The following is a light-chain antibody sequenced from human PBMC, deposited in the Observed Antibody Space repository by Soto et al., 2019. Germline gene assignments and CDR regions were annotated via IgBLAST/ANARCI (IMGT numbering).Light chain of an antibody. CDR2: WAS. CDR3: QQYYSTPPYT. Sequence: DIVMTQSPDSLAVSLGERATINCKSSQSVLYSSNNKNYLAWYQQKPGQPPKLLIYWASTRESGVPDRFRGSGPGTDFTLTISSLQAEDVAVYYCQQYYSTPPYTFGQGTKLEIK. CDR1: QSVLYSSNNKNY. V-gene: IGKV4-1*01. J-gene: IGKJ2*01.